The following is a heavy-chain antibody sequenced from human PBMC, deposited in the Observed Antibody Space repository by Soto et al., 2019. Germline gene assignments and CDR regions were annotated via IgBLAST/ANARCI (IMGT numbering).Heavy chain of an antibody. D-gene: IGHD1-7*01. J-gene: IGHJ6*02. Sequence: SLRLSCAASGFAFSSYAMHWVRQAPGKGLEWVAVISYDGSNKYYADSVKGRFTISRDNSKNTLYLQMNSLRAEDTAVYYCARDRITGTTGAYYYYGMDVWGQGTTVTVSS. CDR3: ARDRITGTTGAYYYYGMDV. CDR2: ISYDGSNK. V-gene: IGHV3-30-3*01. CDR1: GFAFSSYA.